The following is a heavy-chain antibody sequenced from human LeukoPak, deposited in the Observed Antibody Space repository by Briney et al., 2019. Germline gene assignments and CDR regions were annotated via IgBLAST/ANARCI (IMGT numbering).Heavy chain of an antibody. CDR1: GGSISSSSYY. V-gene: IGHV4-39*01. CDR3: ARRRKSPTYNNYEYYFDY. J-gene: IGHJ4*02. D-gene: IGHD4-11*01. Sequence: SETLSLTCTVSGGSISSSSYYWGWIRQPPGKGLEWIGSIYYSGSTYYNPSLKSRVTISVDTSKNQFSLRLSSVTAADTAVYYCARRRKSPTYNNYEYYFDYWGQGTLVTVSS. CDR2: IYYSGST.